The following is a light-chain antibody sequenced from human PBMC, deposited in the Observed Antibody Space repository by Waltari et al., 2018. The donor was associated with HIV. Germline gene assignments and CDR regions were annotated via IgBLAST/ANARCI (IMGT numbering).Light chain of an antibody. J-gene: IGLJ3*02. Sequence: SSELTQDPAVSVTLGQTVRITCQGDSLRHYYGNWHQRKLRQALLLVIYPNDKRPSGIPDRFSGASSGNTVALTISGAQAEDEGDFYCSSRDSSGNHLRLVFGGGTTLTVL. CDR3: SSRDSSGNHLRLV. CDR2: PND. V-gene: IGLV3-19*01. CDR1: SLRHYY.